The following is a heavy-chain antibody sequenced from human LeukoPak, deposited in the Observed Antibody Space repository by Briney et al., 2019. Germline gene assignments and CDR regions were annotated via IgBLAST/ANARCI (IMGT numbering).Heavy chain of an antibody. CDR2: ISSSSSYI. D-gene: IGHD6-19*01. J-gene: IGHJ4*02. CDR3: ARDGRSGWNDHDY. V-gene: IGHV3-21*04. CDR1: GFTFSSYS. Sequence: AGGSLRLSCAASGFTFSSYSMNWVRQAPGKGLEWVSSISSSSSYIYYADSVKGRFTISRDNAKNSLYLQMNSLRAEDTAVYYCARDGRSGWNDHDYWGQGTLVIVSS.